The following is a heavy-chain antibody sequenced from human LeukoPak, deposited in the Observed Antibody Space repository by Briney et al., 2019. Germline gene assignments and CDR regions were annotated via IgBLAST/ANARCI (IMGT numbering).Heavy chain of an antibody. CDR1: GVSISSGSNY. V-gene: IGHV4-39*07. CDR3: ARSDGYGLIGI. J-gene: IGHJ3*02. D-gene: IGHD3-10*01. CDR2: IYSSGST. Sequence: SETLSLTCSVSGVSISSGSNYWDWIRQPPGKTLEWIGSIYSSGSTYYNPSLKSRVIILFDTAKNHFSLNLSSVTAADTAAYYCARSDGYGLIGIWGQGTMVTVSS.